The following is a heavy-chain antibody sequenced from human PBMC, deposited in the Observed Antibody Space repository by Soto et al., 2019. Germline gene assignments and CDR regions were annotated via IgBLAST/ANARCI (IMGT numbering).Heavy chain of an antibody. D-gene: IGHD5-12*01. J-gene: IGHJ4*02. Sequence: QVQLVESGGGVVQPGRSLRLSCAASGFTFSSYGMHWVRQAPGKGLEWVAVISYDGSNKYYADSVKGRFTISRDNSKNTLYLQMNSLRAEDTAVYYCATSDIVATGPVWGQGTLVTVSS. CDR1: GFTFSSYG. CDR2: ISYDGSNK. CDR3: ATSDIVATGPV. V-gene: IGHV3-30*03.